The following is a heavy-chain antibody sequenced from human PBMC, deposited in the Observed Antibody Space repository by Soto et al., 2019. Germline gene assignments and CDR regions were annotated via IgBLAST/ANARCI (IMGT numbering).Heavy chain of an antibody. CDR1: GFSLSSYG. D-gene: IGHD3-10*01. V-gene: IGHV3-33*01. Sequence: GGCLRLSCAASGFSLSSYGMHWVRQAQGRGLEWVAVIWYDGSNEYYADSVKGRFTISRDTSKNTLYLQMNSLRADDTAVYYCARDSLLLWFVEVLYDPIGSYGIDVWGQGTTVTVSS. CDR2: IWYDGSNE. CDR3: ARDSLLLWFVEVLYDPIGSYGIDV. J-gene: IGHJ6*02.